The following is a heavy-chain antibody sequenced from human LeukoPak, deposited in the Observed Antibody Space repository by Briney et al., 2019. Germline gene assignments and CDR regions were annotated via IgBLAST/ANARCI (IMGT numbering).Heavy chain of an antibody. CDR1: GDSISSGDYY. J-gene: IGHJ5*02. Sequence: SQTLSLTCTVSGDSISSGDYYWSWIRQPAGKDLEGIGRFYTSGSANYNPSLKSRVTMSADTSKNQFSLKLFSVTAADTAIYYCARAVDGYCYSSNCLYNWFDPWGQGTLVTVSS. V-gene: IGHV4-61*02. CDR2: FYTSGSA. CDR3: ARAVDGYCYSSNCLYNWFDP. D-gene: IGHD2-2*01.